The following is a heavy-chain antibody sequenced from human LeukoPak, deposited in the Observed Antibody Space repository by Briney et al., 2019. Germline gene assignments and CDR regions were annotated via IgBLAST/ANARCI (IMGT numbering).Heavy chain of an antibody. CDR3: ASTGGPCDPYYYGMDV. CDR2: IYYSGST. D-gene: IGHD3-16*01. V-gene: IGHV4-59*08. Sequence: SETLSLTCTVSGGSISSDYWSWIRQPPGKGLEWIGYIYYSGSTNYNPSLKSRVTISVDTSKNQFSLKLSSVTAADTAVYYCASTGGPCDPYYYGMDVWGQGTTVTVSS. J-gene: IGHJ6*02. CDR1: GGSISSDY.